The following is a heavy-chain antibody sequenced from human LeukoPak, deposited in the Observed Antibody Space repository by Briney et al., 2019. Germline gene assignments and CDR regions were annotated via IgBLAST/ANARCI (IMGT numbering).Heavy chain of an antibody. CDR1: GYTFTAYY. D-gene: IGHD1-26*01. CDR3: TRVFLKSYSDAFDI. J-gene: IGHJ3*02. CDR2: INPNTGGT. V-gene: IGHV1-2*02. Sequence: GASVKVSCKASGYTFTAYYMHWMRQAPGQGLEWMGCINPNTGGTNYAQEFQGRVTLTRDTSISAAYMELSRLRSDDTAVYYCTRVFLKSYSDAFDIWGQGTMVTVSS.